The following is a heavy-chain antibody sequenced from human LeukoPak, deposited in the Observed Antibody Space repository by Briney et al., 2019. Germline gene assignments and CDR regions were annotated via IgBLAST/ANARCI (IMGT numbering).Heavy chain of an antibody. D-gene: IGHD4-17*01. J-gene: IGHJ2*01. CDR1: GGSISSGDYY. V-gene: IGHV4-30-4*01. Sequence: SETLSLTCTVSGGSISSGDYYWSWIRQPPGKGLEWIGYIYYSGSTYYNPSLKSRVTISVDTSKNQFSLKLSSVIAADTAVYYCARGVVGDTVLYWYFDLWGRGTLVTVSS. CDR3: ARGVVGDTVLYWYFDL. CDR2: IYYSGST.